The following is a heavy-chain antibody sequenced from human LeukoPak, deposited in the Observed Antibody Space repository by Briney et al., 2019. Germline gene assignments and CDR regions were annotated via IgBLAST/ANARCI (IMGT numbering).Heavy chain of an antibody. Sequence: GGSLRLSCAASGFTFDDYAMHWVRQAPGKGLEWVSGISWNSGSIGYADSVKGRFTISRDNAKKSLYLEMNSLRAEDTAVYYCYCAVEDYWGQGTLVTVSS. CDR2: ISWNSGSI. V-gene: IGHV3-9*01. J-gene: IGHJ4*02. CDR3: YCAVEDY. CDR1: GFTFDDYA. D-gene: IGHD2-15*01.